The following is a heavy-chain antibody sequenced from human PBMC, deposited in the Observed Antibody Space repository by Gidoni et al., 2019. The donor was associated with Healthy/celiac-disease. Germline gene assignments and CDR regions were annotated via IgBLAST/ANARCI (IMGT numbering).Heavy chain of an antibody. Sequence: EVQLLESGGGLVQPGGSLRLSCAASGFPFRSYAMSWVLQGPGKGLELVSAISGSGGSTYYADSVKGRFTISRDNSKNTLYLQMNSLRAEDTAVYYCAKTPIVVVVAAISGWFDPWGQGTLVTVSS. CDR2: ISGSGGST. CDR3: AKTPIVVVVAAISGWFDP. V-gene: IGHV3-23*01. J-gene: IGHJ5*02. CDR1: GFPFRSYA. D-gene: IGHD2-15*01.